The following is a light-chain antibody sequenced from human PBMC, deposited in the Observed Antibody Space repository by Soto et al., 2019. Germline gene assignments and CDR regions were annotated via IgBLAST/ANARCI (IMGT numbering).Light chain of an antibody. CDR2: RDS. CDR1: NIGSKS. Sequence: SYELTQPLSVSVALGQTARITCGGNNIGSKSVHWYQQKPGQAPVLVIYRDSSRPSGIPERFSGSNSGSTATLTISRAQAGDEADYYCQVWDSSVVFGGGTKLTVL. CDR3: QVWDSSVV. V-gene: IGLV3-9*01. J-gene: IGLJ2*01.